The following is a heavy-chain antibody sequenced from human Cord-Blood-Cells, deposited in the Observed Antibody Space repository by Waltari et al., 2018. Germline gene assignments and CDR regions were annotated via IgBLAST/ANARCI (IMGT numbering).Heavy chain of an antibody. D-gene: IGHD3-22*01. CDR2: IIPIFGTA. Sequence: QVQLVQSGAEVKKPGSSVKVSCKASGGTFSSYAISWVRQAPGQGLEWMGGIIPIFGTANYAQKFQGRVTITADESTSTAYMELSSLRSEDTAVYYCARDSPHYYDSSGYAFDIWGQGTMVTVSS. CDR3: ARDSPHYYDSSGYAFDI. J-gene: IGHJ3*02. V-gene: IGHV1-69*01. CDR1: GGTFSSYA.